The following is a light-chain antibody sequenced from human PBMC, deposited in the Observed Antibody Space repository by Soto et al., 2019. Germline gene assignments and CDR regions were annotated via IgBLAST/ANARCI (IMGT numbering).Light chain of an antibody. CDR1: QSISTW. CDR2: KAS. V-gene: IGKV1-5*03. Sequence: DIQMTQSPSILCASVGDRVTVTSRASQSISTWLAWYQQKPGKAPKLLIYKASSLESGVPSRFSGSGSGTEFTLTISSLQPDDFATYYCQQYINRWTFGQGTKVEIK. CDR3: QQYINRWT. J-gene: IGKJ1*01.